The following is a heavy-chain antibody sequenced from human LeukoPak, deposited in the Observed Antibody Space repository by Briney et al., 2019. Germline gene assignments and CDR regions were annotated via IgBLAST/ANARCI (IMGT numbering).Heavy chain of an antibody. V-gene: IGHV3-23*01. D-gene: IGHD3-16*01. CDR1: GFTFSSYA. Sequence: GGSLRLSCAASGFTFSSYAMSWVRQAPGKGLEWVSAISGSGGRTYYADSVKGRFTISRDNSKNTLYLQMNSLRAEDTAVYYCASQGWGTYWYFDLWGRGTLVTVSS. J-gene: IGHJ2*01. CDR3: ASQGWGTYWYFDL. CDR2: ISGSGGRT.